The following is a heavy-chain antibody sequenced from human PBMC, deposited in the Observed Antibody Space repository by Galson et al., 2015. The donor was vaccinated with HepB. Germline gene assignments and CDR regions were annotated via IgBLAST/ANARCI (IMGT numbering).Heavy chain of an antibody. J-gene: IGHJ4*02. CDR2: VGGGGSDR. CDR1: GLTFRNYV. D-gene: IGHD2-8*02. Sequence: SLRLSCAASGLTFRNYVMSWVRQAPGKGLEWVSAVGGGGSDRYYAGSVKGRFTISRDNSMNMLYLQMNSLRAEDTAVYYCAKGTAANCIFDYWGQGTLVTVSS. CDR3: AKGTAANCIFDY. V-gene: IGHV3-23*01.